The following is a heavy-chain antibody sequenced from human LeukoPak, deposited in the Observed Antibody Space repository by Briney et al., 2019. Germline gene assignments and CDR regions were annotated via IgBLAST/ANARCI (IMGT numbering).Heavy chain of an antibody. D-gene: IGHD3-22*01. J-gene: IGHJ4*02. CDR3: ARGIVVVMGGFDY. CDR2: ISYDGSNK. Sequence: PGGSLRLSCAASGFTFSSYGMHWVRQAPGKGLEWVAVISYDGSNKYYADSVKGRFTISRDNSKNTLYLQMNSLRAEDTAVYYCARGIVVVMGGFDYWGQGTLVTVSS. CDR1: GFTFSSYG. V-gene: IGHV3-30*03.